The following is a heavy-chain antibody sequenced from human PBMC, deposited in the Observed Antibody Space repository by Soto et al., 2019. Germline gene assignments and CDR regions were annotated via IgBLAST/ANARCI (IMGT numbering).Heavy chain of an antibody. J-gene: IGHJ4*02. Sequence: EVQLLESGGGLVQPGGSLRLSCAASGFTFSSYAMSWVRQAPGKGLEWVSLISGSGGSTYYADSVKGRFTISRDNSKNTLXXXXXSXXXXXXXXXXXXXXXXXXXXGXXCYGIDYWGQGTLVTVSS. V-gene: IGHV3-23*01. D-gene: IGHD2-15*01. CDR1: GFTFSSYA. CDR3: XXXXXXXXXGXXCYGIDY. CDR2: ISGSGGST.